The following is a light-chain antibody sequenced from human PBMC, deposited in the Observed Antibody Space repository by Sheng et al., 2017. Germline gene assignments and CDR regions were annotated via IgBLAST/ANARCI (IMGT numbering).Light chain of an antibody. CDR3: QQSYSTPIT. Sequence: DIQMTQSPSSLSASVGDRVTITCRASQSISSYLNWYQQKPGKAPKLLIYAASSLQSGVPSRFSGSGSGTDFTLTISSLQPEDFATYYCQQSYSTPITFGPRDRNRDIK. CDR2: AAS. V-gene: IGKV1-39*01. CDR1: QSISSY. J-gene: IGKJ3*01.